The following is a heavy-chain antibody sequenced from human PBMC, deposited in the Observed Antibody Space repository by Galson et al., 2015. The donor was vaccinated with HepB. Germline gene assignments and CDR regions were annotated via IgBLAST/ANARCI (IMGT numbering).Heavy chain of an antibody. Sequence: PALVKPTQTLTLTCTFSGFSLSTSGMCVSWIRQSPGKALEWLARIDWDDDKYYSTSLKTRLTISKDTSKNQVVLTMTNMDPVDTATYYCARTSSIAAQGVINYYGMDVWGQGTTVTVSS. V-gene: IGHV2-70*11. CDR2: IDWDDDK. J-gene: IGHJ6*02. D-gene: IGHD6-6*01. CDR1: GFSLSTSGMC. CDR3: ARTSSIAAQGVINYYGMDV.